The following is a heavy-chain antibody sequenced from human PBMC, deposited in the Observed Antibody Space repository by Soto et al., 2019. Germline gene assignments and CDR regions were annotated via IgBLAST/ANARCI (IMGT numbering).Heavy chain of an antibody. D-gene: IGHD3-10*01. CDR3: ARGGGVLWFGELFPPIFDY. V-gene: IGHV4-59*01. J-gene: IGHJ4*02. Sequence: SETLSLTCTVSGGSISSYYWSWIRQPPGKGLEWIGYIYYSGSTNYNPSLKSRVTISVDTSKNQFSLKLSSVTAADTAVYYCARGGGVLWFGELFPPIFDYWGQGTLVTVSS. CDR1: GGSISSYY. CDR2: IYYSGST.